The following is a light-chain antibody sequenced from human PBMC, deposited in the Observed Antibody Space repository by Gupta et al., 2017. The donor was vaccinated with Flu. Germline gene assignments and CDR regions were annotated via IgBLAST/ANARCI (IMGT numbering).Light chain of an antibody. CDR2: GAS. V-gene: IGKV1-39*01. J-gene: IGKJ2*01. CDR1: QSISTS. CDR3: QQSYSVPYT. Sequence: IQMTQSPSSLPASVGDRVTISCRAGQSISTSLNWYQQKPGKAPKVLIYGASSLQSGVTSRFIGSGSGTDFTLTISSLQPEDFATYYCQQSYSVPYTFGQGTQLAIK.